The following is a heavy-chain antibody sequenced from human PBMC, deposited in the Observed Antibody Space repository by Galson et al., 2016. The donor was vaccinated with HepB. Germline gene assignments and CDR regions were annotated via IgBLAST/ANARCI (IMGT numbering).Heavy chain of an antibody. J-gene: IGHJ6*02. CDR2: IDPSDSYI. D-gene: IGHD5-18*01. V-gene: IGHV5-10-1*01. Sequence: QSGAEVTKPGESLRISRKTSGYSFIRYWVTWVRQMPGKGLEWMGRIDPSDSYIDYSPSFQGHVTISADKSITTAYLQWSSLKASDTAMYYCARLDTTYNYFHMDVWGQGTTVTVSS. CDR1: GYSFIRYW. CDR3: ARLDTTYNYFHMDV.